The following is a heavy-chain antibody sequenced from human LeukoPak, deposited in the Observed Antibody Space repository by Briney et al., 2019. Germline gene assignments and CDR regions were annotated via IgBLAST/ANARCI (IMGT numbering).Heavy chain of an antibody. Sequence: HTGGSLRLSCAGYGFTFSSYAMSWVRQAQGKGLEWVSSISWSGGATYYADSVKGRFTISRHNSKNTLYLQMNSLRAEDTAVYYCASQAGMVRGPFDYWGQGTLVTVSS. D-gene: IGHD4-23*01. J-gene: IGHJ4*02. CDR3: ASQAGMVRGPFDY. CDR1: GFTFSSYA. CDR2: ISWSGGAT. V-gene: IGHV3-23*01.